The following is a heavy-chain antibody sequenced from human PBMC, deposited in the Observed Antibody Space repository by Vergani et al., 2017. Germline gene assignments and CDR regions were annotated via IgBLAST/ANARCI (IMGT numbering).Heavy chain of an antibody. CDR2: IIPIFGTA. V-gene: IGHV1-69*19. CDR3: AGGEYYDFWSGYYYGMDV. Sequence: QVQLVQSGAEVKKPGSSVKVSCKASGGTFSSYAISWVRQAPGQGLEWMGGIIPIFGTANYAQKFQGRVTITADESTSTAYMELSSLRSEDTAVYYCAGGEYYDFWSGYYYGMDVWGQGTTVTVSS. CDR1: GGTFSSYA. D-gene: IGHD3-3*01. J-gene: IGHJ6*02.